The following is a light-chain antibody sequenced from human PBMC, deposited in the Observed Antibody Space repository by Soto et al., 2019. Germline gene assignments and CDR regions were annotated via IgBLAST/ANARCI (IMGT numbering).Light chain of an antibody. Sequence: IQMTQSRSSLSASVGRRVTITCRAGQYIGRYLNWYQQKPGKAPKLLIYAASSLHSGVPSRFSGSGYGTDFTLTISSLQTEDFATYSCQQTYRTPLTFGGGTRLEIK. J-gene: IGKJ5*01. CDR1: QYIGRY. CDR2: AAS. CDR3: QQTYRTPLT. V-gene: IGKV1-39*01.